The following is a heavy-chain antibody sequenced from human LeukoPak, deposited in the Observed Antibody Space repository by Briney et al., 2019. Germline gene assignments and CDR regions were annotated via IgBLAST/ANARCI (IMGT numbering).Heavy chain of an antibody. Sequence: GGSLRLSCAASGFTFTTYWMGWVRQAPGKGLEWVASIKQDGNEKYYVDSVKGRFTISRDNSKNTVYLQMNNLRGDDTAVYYCAKDISGGDCPDYWGQGTLVTVSS. CDR3: AKDISGGDCPDY. J-gene: IGHJ4*02. D-gene: IGHD2-21*02. CDR2: IKQDGNEK. V-gene: IGHV3-7*01. CDR1: GFTFTTYW.